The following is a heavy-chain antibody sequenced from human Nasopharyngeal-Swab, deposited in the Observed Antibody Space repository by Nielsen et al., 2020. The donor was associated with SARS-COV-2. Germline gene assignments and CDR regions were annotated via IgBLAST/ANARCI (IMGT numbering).Heavy chain of an antibody. V-gene: IGHV3-23*01. CDR2: ISASGGST. Sequence: GGSLRPSCIASGFTFNIYAMAWVRRTPGRGLQWVSCISASGGSTYYTDSVKGRFAVSKDNSRNTLYLQMHSLRVEDTALYYCAKDDVVRGDAFDIWGQGTMVTVSS. J-gene: IGHJ3*02. CDR3: AKDDVVRGDAFDI. D-gene: IGHD3-10*01. CDR1: GFTFNIYA.